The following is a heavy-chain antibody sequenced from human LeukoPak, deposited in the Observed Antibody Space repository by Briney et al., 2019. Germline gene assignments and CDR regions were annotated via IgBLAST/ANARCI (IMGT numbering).Heavy chain of an antibody. J-gene: IGHJ4*02. CDR3: ARLGTVTNIRSYYFDY. CDR1: GRPMNNHY. Sequence: SSDTLSLTCTVSGRPMNNHYWPWIRQPPGKALEGIGYIYYTGSTNYNPSLKGRVTISVDTCKNQFSLKLSSVTATDTAVYYCARLGTVTNIRSYYFDYWGQGTLVTVSS. CDR2: IYYTGST. V-gene: IGHV4-59*08. D-gene: IGHD4-17*01.